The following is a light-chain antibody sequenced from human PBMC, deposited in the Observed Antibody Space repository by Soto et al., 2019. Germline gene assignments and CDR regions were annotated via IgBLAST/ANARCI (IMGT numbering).Light chain of an antibody. Sequence: EIVLTQSPVTLSLSPGERATLSCRASQSVSSSHLAWYQQKPGQAPRLLIYGASTRATGIPDRFSGSGSGTDFTLTINRLEPEDFAVYYCQQYGSSPTWTFGQGTKVDIK. CDR1: QSVSSSH. V-gene: IGKV3-20*01. CDR2: GAS. CDR3: QQYGSSPTWT. J-gene: IGKJ1*01.